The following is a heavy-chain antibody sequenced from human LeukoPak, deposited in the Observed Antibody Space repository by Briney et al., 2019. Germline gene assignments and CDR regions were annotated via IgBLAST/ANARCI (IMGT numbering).Heavy chain of an antibody. CDR2: IGTAGDA. J-gene: IGHJ6*04. V-gene: IGHV3-13*01. CDR1: GFSFRTYD. Sequence: PGGSLRLSCAASGFSFRTYDMYWVRQATGRGLEWVSAIGTAGDAYYPASVQGRFTISRENAKNSLYLQMNTLRAGDTAVYYCAAGSKLTGYYGMDVWGKGTTVTVSS. CDR3: AAGSKLTGYYGMDV. D-gene: IGHD3-9*01.